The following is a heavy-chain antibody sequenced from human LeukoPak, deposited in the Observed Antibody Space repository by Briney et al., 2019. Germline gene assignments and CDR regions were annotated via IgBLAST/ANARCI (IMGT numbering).Heavy chain of an antibody. D-gene: IGHD2-2*02. CDR2: ISGSGGST. CDR3: AKTYCSSTSCYKEGYYFDY. Sequence: GGSLRLSCAASGFTFSSYAMSWVRQAPGKGLEWVSAISGSGGSTYYGDSVKGRFTISRDNSNNTLYLQMDSLRAEDTAVYYCAKTYCSSTSCYKEGYYFDYWGQGTLVTVSS. CDR1: GFTFSSYA. J-gene: IGHJ4*02. V-gene: IGHV3-23*01.